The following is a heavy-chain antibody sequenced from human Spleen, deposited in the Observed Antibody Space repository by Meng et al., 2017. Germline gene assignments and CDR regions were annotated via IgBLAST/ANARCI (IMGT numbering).Heavy chain of an antibody. CDR2: INHSGST. CDR3: ARGPTTMAHDFDY. CDR1: GGSFSDYY. V-gene: IGHV4-34*01. D-gene: IGHD4-11*01. Sequence: QLRHGGAGLLQPSETLSLTGVVSGGSFSDYYWSWIRQHPGKGLEWIGEINHSGSTNYNPSLESRATISVDTSQNNLSLKLSSVTAADSAVYYCARGPTTMAHDFDYWGQGTLVTVSS. J-gene: IGHJ4*02.